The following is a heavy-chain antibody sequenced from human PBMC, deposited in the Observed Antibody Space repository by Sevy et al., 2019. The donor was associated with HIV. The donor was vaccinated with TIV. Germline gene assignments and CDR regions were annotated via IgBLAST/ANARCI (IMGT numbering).Heavy chain of an antibody. J-gene: IGHJ4*02. CDR3: ARGGYYYDNAAYXAXDX. V-gene: IGHV3-33*01. CDR1: GFTFSNYA. D-gene: IGHD3-22*01. CDR2: IWSDGAYQ. Sequence: GGSLRLSCAATGFTFSNYAMHWVRQAPGKGMEWVAIIWSDGAYQYHGDSVKGRFTISRDNSKNTLYLQMNNVRVEDTAVYYCARGGYYYDNAAYXAXDXWGQGTLVTVSS.